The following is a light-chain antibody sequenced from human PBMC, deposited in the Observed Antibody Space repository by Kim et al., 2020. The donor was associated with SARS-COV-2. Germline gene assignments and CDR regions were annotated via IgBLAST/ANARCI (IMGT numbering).Light chain of an antibody. V-gene: IGLV1-40*01. CDR1: SSNVGAGYD. CDR3: QSYDSSLTVVV. CDR2: ANN. J-gene: IGLJ2*01. Sequence: QSVLTQPPSVSGAPGQRVTISCTGSSSNVGAGYDIHWYQQLPGTAPKLLIYANNNRPSGVPDRFSCSKSGTSASLAITGLQAEDEADYYCQSYDSSLTVVVFGGGTQLTVL.